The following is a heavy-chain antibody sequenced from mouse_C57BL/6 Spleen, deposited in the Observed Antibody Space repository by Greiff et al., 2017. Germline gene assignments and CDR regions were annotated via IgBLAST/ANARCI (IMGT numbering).Heavy chain of an antibody. CDR1: GFTFSDYG. CDR2: ISSGSSTI. J-gene: IGHJ2*01. V-gene: IGHV5-17*01. D-gene: IGHD1-1*01. Sequence: EVKVEESGGGLVKPGGSLKLSCAASGFTFSDYGMHWVRQAPEKGLEWVAYISSGSSTIYYADTVKGRFTISRDNAKNTLFLQMTSLRSEDTAMYYCARGATVVATGFDYWGQGTTLTVSS. CDR3: ARGATVVATGFDY.